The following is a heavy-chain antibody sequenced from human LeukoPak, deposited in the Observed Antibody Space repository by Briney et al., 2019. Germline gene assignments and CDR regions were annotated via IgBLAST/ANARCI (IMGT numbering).Heavy chain of an antibody. J-gene: IGHJ4*02. Sequence: GGSLRLSCGASGFIFGNYAMSWVRQAPGKGLEWVTGINANGGGKYYADSVKGRFTISRDNSKNTLFVQMDSLRAEDTAVCYCAKDYGSGDSSPYPFDNWGQGTLVTVSS. CDR3: AKDYGSGDSSPYPFDN. V-gene: IGHV3-23*01. D-gene: IGHD3-10*01. CDR2: INANGGGK. CDR1: GFIFGNYA.